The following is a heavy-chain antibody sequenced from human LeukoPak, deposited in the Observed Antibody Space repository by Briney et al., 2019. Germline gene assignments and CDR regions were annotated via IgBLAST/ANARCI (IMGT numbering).Heavy chain of an antibody. CDR3: ARESLEIDY. J-gene: IGHJ4*02. D-gene: IGHD5-24*01. CDR2: ISWNSGSI. CDR1: GFTFDDYA. Sequence: GGSLRLSCAASGFTFDDYAMHWVRQAPGKGLEGVSGISWNSGSIGYADSVKGRFTISRDNAKNSLYLQMNSLRAEDTAVYYCARESLEIDYWGQGTLVTVSS. V-gene: IGHV3-9*01.